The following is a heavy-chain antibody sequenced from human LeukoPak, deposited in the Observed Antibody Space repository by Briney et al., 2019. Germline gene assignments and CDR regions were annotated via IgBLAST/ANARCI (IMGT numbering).Heavy chain of an antibody. J-gene: IGHJ4*02. Sequence: PSETLSLTCTVSGGSISSYYWSWLRQPPGKGLEWIGFIYYSGSTHYKSSLKSRVTISVDTSKNQFSLGLSSVTAADTAVYYCARHSGSSPHYFDYWGQGTLVTVSS. D-gene: IGHD1-26*01. V-gene: IGHV4-59*08. CDR3: ARHSGSSPHYFDY. CDR1: GGSISSYY. CDR2: IYYSGST.